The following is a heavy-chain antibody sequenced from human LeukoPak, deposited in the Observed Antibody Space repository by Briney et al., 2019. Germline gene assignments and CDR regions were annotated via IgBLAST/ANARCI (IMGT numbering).Heavy chain of an antibody. CDR1: GFTFSSYA. J-gene: IGHJ6*02. D-gene: IGHD3-10*01. CDR2: ISGSGGST. Sequence: GGSLRLSCAASGFTFSSYAMSWVRQAPGKGLEWVSAISGSGGSTYYADSVKGRFTISRDNSKNTLYLQMNGLGAEDTAVYYCAKGLRGVVRGVNYYYYGMDVWGQGTTVTVSS. CDR3: AKGLRGVVRGVNYYYYGMDV. V-gene: IGHV3-23*01.